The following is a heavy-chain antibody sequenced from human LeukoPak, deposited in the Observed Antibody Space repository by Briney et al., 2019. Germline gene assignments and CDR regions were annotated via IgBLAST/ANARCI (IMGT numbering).Heavy chain of an antibody. CDR3: ASDGIAVDRGIGYFDY. Sequence: PGGSLRLSCAASGFTFRSYGMHWVRQAPGKGLEWVAVIWYDGSNKYYADSVKGRSTISRDNSENTLYLQMNSLRAEDTALYYCASDGIAVDRGIGYFDYWGQGTLVTVSS. D-gene: IGHD6-13*01. V-gene: IGHV3-33*01. J-gene: IGHJ4*02. CDR2: IWYDGSNK. CDR1: GFTFRSYG.